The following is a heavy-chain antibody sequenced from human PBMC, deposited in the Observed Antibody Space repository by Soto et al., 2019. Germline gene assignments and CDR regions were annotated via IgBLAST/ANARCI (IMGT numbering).Heavy chain of an antibody. D-gene: IGHD5-12*01. J-gene: IGHJ5*02. CDR1: GGSISSSGYY. CDR2: IYDSGST. V-gene: IGHV4-31*03. CDR3: AREEGGGYDHRWFDP. Sequence: QVQLQESGPGLVKPSQTLSLTCTVSGGSISSSGYYWSWIRQHPGKGLEWIGYIYDSGSTYYNPSLKSRVTISVDTSKSQFSLKLSSVIAADTAVYYCAREEGGGYDHRWFDPWGQGTLVTVSS.